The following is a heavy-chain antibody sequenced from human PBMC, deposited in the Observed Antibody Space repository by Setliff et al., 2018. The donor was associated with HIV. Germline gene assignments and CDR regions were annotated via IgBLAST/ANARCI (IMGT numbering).Heavy chain of an antibody. J-gene: IGHJ4*02. D-gene: IGHD6-19*01. CDR1: GGSISSTSYY. V-gene: IGHV4-39*01. CDR3: ARRFEQWLAFDY. Sequence: SETLSLTCTVSGGSISSTSYYWGWIRQPPGKGLEWIGNIYYSGGTDYHPSLKSRVTISVGTSKNQFSLKLGSVTAADTAVYFCARRFEQWLAFDYWGQGTLVTVSP. CDR2: IYYSGGT.